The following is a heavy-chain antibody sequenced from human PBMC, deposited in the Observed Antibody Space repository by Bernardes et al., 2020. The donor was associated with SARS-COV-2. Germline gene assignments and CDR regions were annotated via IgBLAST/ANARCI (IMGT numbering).Heavy chain of an antibody. CDR2: IHYVGGTT. D-gene: IGHD1-20*01. Sequence: GGSLRLSCVASGFTFSSYGMQWVRQAPGKGLEWVAFIHYVGGTTSYADSVKGRFTISRDNSNSTLYLQMNSLRTDDTAVYYCAKELNWNHFDYWGQGSLVTVSS. V-gene: IGHV3-30*02. CDR3: AKELNWNHFDY. CDR1: GFTFSSYG. J-gene: IGHJ4*02.